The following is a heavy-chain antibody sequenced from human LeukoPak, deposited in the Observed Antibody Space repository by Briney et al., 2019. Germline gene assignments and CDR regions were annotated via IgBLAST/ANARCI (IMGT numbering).Heavy chain of an antibody. CDR3: AKSLTYYDILTGYYGMDV. Sequence: PGGSLRLSCAASGFTFSSYGMHWVRQAPGKGLEWVAVISYDGSNKYYADSVKGRFTISRDNSKDTLYLQMNSLRAEDTAVYYCAKSLTYYDILTGYYGMDVWGQGTTVTVSS. CDR1: GFTFSSYG. D-gene: IGHD3-9*01. J-gene: IGHJ6*02. V-gene: IGHV3-30*18. CDR2: ISYDGSNK.